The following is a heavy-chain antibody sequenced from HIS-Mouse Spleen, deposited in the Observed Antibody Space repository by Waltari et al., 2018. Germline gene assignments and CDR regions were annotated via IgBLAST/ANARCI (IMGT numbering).Heavy chain of an antibody. Sequence: EVQLVETGGGLIQPGGSLRLSCAASGFTVSSNYMSWVRQAPGKGLEWVSVIYSGGRPYYADSVKGRFTISRDNAKNTLYLQMNSLRAEDTAVYYCARVQRSSSMVHDAFDIWGQGTMVTVSS. V-gene: IGHV3-53*02. CDR3: ARVQRSSSMVHDAFDI. J-gene: IGHJ3*02. CDR1: GFTVSSNY. CDR2: IYSGGRP. D-gene: IGHD6-13*01.